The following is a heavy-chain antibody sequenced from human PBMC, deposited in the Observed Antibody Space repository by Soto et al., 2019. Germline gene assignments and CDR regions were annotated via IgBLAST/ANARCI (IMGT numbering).Heavy chain of an antibody. V-gene: IGHV3-7*03. CDR3: ESDRRPYWADKNYGMDV. D-gene: IGHD2-15*01. Sequence: GGSXRLSCASSGFTFSTYCMVWVRQAPGKGLEWVANIKKDGGEKNYVDSVKGRFTISRYNAKNSMYLQMQRMRVAETDMYYCESDRRPYWADKNYGMDVWGQGTAVTVSS. J-gene: IGHJ6*02. CDR1: GFTFSTYC. CDR2: IKKDGGEK.